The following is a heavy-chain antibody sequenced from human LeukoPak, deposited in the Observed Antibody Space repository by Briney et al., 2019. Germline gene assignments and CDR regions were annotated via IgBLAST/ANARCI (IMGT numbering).Heavy chain of an antibody. CDR2: ISGSGGST. J-gene: IGHJ4*02. D-gene: IGHD3-9*01. Sequence: GGSLRLSCAASGFTFSSYAMSWVRQAPGKGLEWVSAISGSGGSTYYADSVKGRFTISRDNSKNTLYLQMNSLRAEDTAVYYCAKDRLRYFDWLDHFDYWGQGTPVTVSS. CDR1: GFTFSSYA. CDR3: AKDRLRYFDWLDHFDY. V-gene: IGHV3-23*01.